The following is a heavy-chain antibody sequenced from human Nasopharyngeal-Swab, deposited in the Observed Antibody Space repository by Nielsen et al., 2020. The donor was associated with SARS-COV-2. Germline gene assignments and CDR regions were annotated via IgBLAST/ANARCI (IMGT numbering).Heavy chain of an antibody. J-gene: IGHJ3*02. CDR3: AGLSAGDAFDI. CDR2: INPNSGGT. Sequence: ASVKVSCKASGYTFTGYYMHWVRQAPGQGLELMGRINPNSGGTNYAQKFQGRVTMTRDTSISTAYMELSRLRSDDTAVYYCAGLSAGDAFDIWGQGTMVTVSS. CDR1: GYTFTGYY. V-gene: IGHV1-2*06.